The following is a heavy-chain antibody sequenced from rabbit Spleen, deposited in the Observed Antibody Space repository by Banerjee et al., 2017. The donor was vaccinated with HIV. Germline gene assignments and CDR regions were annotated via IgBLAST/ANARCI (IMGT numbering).Heavy chain of an antibody. D-gene: IGHD6-1*01. V-gene: IGHV1S45*01. CDR2: INSITGKA. CDR3: ARENYSGYAHGL. Sequence: QQQLVESGGGLVKPGASLTLSCKASGFSFSNKAVMCWVRQAPGKGLEWIACINSITGKAVYASWAKGRFTFSKTSSTTVTLQMTSLTAADTATYFCARENYSGYAHGLWGPGTLVTVS. J-gene: IGHJ4*01. CDR1: GFSFSNKAV.